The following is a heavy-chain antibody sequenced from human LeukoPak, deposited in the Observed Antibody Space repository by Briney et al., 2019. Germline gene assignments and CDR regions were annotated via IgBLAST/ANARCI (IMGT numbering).Heavy chain of an antibody. CDR1: GASINVY. CDR3: ARGGIRGYSAFDNLDF. Sequence: KASETLSLTCAVSGASINVYWTWIRQPPGKGLEWIGYVYYGGSTNYNPSLKSRVSMSVDTSKNQFSLTLTSVTVADTAFYYCARGGIRGYSAFDNLDFWGLGTHVTVSS. D-gene: IGHD5-12*01. CDR2: VYYGGST. V-gene: IGHV4-59*01. J-gene: IGHJ4*02.